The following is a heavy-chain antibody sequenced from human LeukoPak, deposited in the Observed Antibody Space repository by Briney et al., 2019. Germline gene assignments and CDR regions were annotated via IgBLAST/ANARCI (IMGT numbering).Heavy chain of an antibody. CDR3: AKDLYSSGWSSSLDY. J-gene: IGHJ4*02. Sequence: GGSLRLSCVASGFTFSEHYMDWVRQSPGQGLEWVGRIRKKTNGYTTEYAAAVRGRFTISRDDSRNSLYLQMNSLKTEDTAVYYCAKDLYSSGWSSSLDYWGQGTLVTVSS. D-gene: IGHD6-19*01. V-gene: IGHV3-72*01. CDR1: GFTFSEHY. CDR2: IRKKTNGYTT.